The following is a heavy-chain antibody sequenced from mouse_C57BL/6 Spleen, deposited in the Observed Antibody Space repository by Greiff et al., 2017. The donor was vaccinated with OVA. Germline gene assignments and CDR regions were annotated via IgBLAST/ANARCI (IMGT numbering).Heavy chain of an antibody. Sequence: QVQLKESGPGLVQPSQSLSITCTVSGFSLTSYGVHWVRQSPGKGLEWLGVIWSGGSTDYNAAFISRLSISKDNSKSQVFFKMNSLQADDTAIYYCARTAGYDGGDWYFDVWGTGTTVTVSS. CDR2: IWSGGST. D-gene: IGHD2-2*01. V-gene: IGHV2-2*01. J-gene: IGHJ1*03. CDR3: ARTAGYDGGDWYFDV. CDR1: GFSLTSYG.